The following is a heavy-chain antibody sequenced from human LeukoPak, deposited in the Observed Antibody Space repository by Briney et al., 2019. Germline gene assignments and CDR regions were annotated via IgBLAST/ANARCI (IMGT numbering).Heavy chain of an antibody. V-gene: IGHV4-34*01. CDR1: GGSFSGYY. CDR3: ARGRSPSMVRGVITFWFDP. J-gene: IGHJ5*02. Sequence: SETLSLTCAVYGGSFSGYYWSWIRQPPGKGLEWIGEINHSGSTNYNSSLKSRVTISVDTSKNQFSLKLSSVTAADTAVYYCARGRSPSMVRGVITFWFDPWGQGTLVTVSS. CDR2: INHSGST. D-gene: IGHD3-10*01.